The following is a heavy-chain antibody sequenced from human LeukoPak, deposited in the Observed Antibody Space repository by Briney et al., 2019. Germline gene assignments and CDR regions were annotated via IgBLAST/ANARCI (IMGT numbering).Heavy chain of an antibody. V-gene: IGHV4-4*07. CDR2: IYTSGTT. CDR3: ARGFYGDYVFDY. J-gene: IGHJ4*02. CDR1: GDSISSYY. D-gene: IGHD4-17*01. Sequence: SETLSLTCTVSGDSISSYYWSWVRQPAGKGLEWIGRIYTSGTTNYNPSLKSRVTMSVDTSKNQFSLNLSSVTAADTAVYYCARGFYGDYVFDYWGQGTLVTVSS.